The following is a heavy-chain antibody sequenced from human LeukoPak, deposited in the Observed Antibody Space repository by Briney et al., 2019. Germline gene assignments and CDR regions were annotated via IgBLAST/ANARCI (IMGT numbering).Heavy chain of an antibody. J-gene: IGHJ6*03. D-gene: IGHD2-2*01. CDR1: GFTFGDYA. V-gene: IGHV3-49*04. Sequence: GGSLRLSCTASGFTFGDYAMSWVRQAPGKGLEWVGFIRSKAYGGTTEYAASVKGRFTISRDDSKSIAYLQMNSLKTEDTAVYYCTRGIVVVPAAIIHYYYMDVWGKGTTVTVSS. CDR2: IRSKAYGGTT. CDR3: TRGIVVVPAAIIHYYYMDV.